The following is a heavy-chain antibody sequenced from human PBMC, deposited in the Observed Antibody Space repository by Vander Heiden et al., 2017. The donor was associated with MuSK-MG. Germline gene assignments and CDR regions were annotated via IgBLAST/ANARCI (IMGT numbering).Heavy chain of an antibody. V-gene: IGHV3-48*03. CDR1: GFTFSSYE. CDR3: ARGDSSGYYPDY. Sequence: EVQLVESGGGLVQPGGSLRLSCAASGFTFSSYEMNWVRQAPGKGLEWVSYISSSGSTIYYADAVKGRFTISRDNAKNSLYLQMKSLRAEDTAVYYCARGDSSGYYPDYWGQGTLVTVYS. CDR2: ISSSGSTI. D-gene: IGHD3-22*01. J-gene: IGHJ4*02.